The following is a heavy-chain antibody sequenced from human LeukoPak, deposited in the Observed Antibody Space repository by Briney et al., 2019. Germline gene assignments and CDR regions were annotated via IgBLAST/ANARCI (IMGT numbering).Heavy chain of an antibody. J-gene: IGHJ3*02. V-gene: IGHV3-30*04. CDR1: GFTFSSYA. Sequence: GGSLRLSCAASGFTFSSYAMHWVRQAPGKGLEWVAIISYDGSNKYYADSVKGRFTISRDNSKNTLYLQMNSLRAEDTAVYYCVRRRIVITAGPHDAFDIWGQGTMVTVSS. CDR3: VRRRIVITAGPHDAFDI. CDR2: ISYDGSNK. D-gene: IGHD3-16*01.